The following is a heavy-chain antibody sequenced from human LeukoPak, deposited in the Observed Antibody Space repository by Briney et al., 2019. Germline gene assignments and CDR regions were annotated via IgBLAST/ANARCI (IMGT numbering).Heavy chain of an antibody. V-gene: IGHV1-18*01. CDR2: ISAYNGNT. J-gene: IGHJ4*02. CDR1: GYTLTSYG. Sequence: GASVKVSCKASGYTLTSYGISWVRQAPGQGLEWMGWISAYNGNTNYAQKLQGRVTMTTDTSTSTAYMELSRLRSDDTAVYYCATSRGYCSSTSCRDDYYFDYWGQGTLVTVSS. CDR3: ATSRGYCSSTSCRDDYYFDY. D-gene: IGHD2-2*01.